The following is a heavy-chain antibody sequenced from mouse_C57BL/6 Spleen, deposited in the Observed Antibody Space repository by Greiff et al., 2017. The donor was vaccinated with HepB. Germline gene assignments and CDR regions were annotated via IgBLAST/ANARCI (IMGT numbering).Heavy chain of an antibody. CDR1: GFTFSSYA. Sequence: DVMLVESGEGLVKPGGSLKLSCAASGFTFSSYAMSWVRQTPEKRLEWVAYISSGGDYIYYADTVKGRFTISRDNARNTLYLQMSSLKSEDTAMYYCTRAIYYGNAYWGQGTLVTVSA. V-gene: IGHV5-9-1*02. J-gene: IGHJ3*01. CDR3: TRAIYYGNAY. D-gene: IGHD2-1*01. CDR2: ISSGGDYI.